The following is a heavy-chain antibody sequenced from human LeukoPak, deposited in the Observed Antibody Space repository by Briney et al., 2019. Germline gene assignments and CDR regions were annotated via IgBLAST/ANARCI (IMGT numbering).Heavy chain of an antibody. CDR2: LSAYNTNT. CDR1: GYSFTTYA. CDR3: ARDREGGCSGGSCYSDA. J-gene: IGHJ4*02. Sequence: ASVKVSCKASGYSFTTYAISWVRQAPGQGLEWMGWLSAYNTNTNYAQKFQGRVTMTTDTSTNTAYMELRSLTSDDTAVYYCARDREGGCSGGSCYSDAWGQGTPVTVSS. V-gene: IGHV1-18*01. D-gene: IGHD2-15*01.